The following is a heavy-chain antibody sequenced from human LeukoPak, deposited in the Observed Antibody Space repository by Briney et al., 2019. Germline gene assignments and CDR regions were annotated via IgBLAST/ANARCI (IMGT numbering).Heavy chain of an antibody. Sequence: GGSLRLSCAASGFTVSSNYMTWVRQAPGKGLEWVSVIYSGGSTYYADSVKGRFIISRDNAKNSLYLQMNSLRAEDTAVYYCARGSTAYYYDSSGYYGYWGQGTLVTVSS. J-gene: IGHJ4*02. V-gene: IGHV3-66*01. CDR1: GFTVSSNY. CDR3: ARGSTAYYYDSSGYYGY. CDR2: IYSGGST. D-gene: IGHD3-22*01.